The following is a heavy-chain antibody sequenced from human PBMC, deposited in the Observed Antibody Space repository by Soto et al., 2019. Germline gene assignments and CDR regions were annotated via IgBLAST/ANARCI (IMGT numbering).Heavy chain of an antibody. CDR1: GFTFRSSW. CDR2: INGDGSVI. Sequence: EVQLVESGGGLVQPGGSLRLSCAASGFTFRSSWMYWVRQTPGTGPVWVSCINGDGSVIYYADSVKGRFTISRDNARDTLYLQMNSLTTEDSAVYYCVRDIRWGQGTLVSVSS. J-gene: IGHJ4*02. CDR3: VRDIR. V-gene: IGHV3-74*01.